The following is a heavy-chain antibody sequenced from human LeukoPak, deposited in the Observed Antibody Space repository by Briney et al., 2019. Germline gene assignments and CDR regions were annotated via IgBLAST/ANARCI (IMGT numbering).Heavy chain of an antibody. Sequence: PGGSLRLSCAASGFTFSSYSMNWVRQAPGKGLEWVSYISSSSSTIYYADSVKGRFTISRDNAKNSLYLQVNSLRAEDTAVCYCACIVGATPFDYWGQGTLVTVSS. CDR2: ISSSSSTI. CDR3: ACIVGATPFDY. D-gene: IGHD1-26*01. J-gene: IGHJ4*02. CDR1: GFTFSSYS. V-gene: IGHV3-48*04.